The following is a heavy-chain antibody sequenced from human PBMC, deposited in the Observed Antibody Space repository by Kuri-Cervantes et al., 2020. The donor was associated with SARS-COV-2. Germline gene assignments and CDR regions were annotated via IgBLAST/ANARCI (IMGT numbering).Heavy chain of an antibody. D-gene: IGHD6-6*01. V-gene: IGHV3-11*01. CDR3: AKDYYSSSSNYFDY. CDR1: GFTFSESY. CDR2: IGGGGVTI. Sequence: GESLKISCEASGFTFSESYMSWIRQAPGKGLEWLSYIGGGGVTIDYADSVKGRFTISRDNAKNSLYLEMNSLRAEDTAVYYCAKDYYSSSSNYFDYWGQGTLVTSPQ. J-gene: IGHJ4*02.